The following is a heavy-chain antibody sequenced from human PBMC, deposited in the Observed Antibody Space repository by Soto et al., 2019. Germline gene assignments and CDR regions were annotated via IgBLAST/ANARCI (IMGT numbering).Heavy chain of an antibody. CDR2: FSNDGSNK. Sequence: QVQLVESGGGVGQPGTSLRLSCAASGLTFNTYAMNWIRLVPGKGLGGVAVFSNDGSNKYYADSVKGRFTISRDNSKNTVYLQMNSLRGEDTGVYYCASGRGYCSESSCSYFDYFQHWGQGALVIVSS. CDR1: GLTFNTYA. D-gene: IGHD2-2*01. J-gene: IGHJ1*01. V-gene: IGHV3-30*03. CDR3: ASGRGYCSESSCSYFDYFQH.